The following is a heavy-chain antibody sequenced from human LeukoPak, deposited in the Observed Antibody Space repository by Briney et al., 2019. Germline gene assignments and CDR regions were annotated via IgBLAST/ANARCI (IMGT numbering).Heavy chain of an antibody. J-gene: IGHJ6*04. V-gene: IGHV1-69*13. Sequence: ASVNVSCKASGGTFSSYASSWVRQAPGQGLEWMGGIIPIFGTANYAQKFQGRVTITADESTSTAYMELSSLRSEDTGVYYCARNAVPDRPFSGMDVWGKGTTVTVSS. CDR1: GGTFSSYA. D-gene: IGHD2-2*01. CDR2: IIPIFGTA. CDR3: ARNAVPDRPFSGMDV.